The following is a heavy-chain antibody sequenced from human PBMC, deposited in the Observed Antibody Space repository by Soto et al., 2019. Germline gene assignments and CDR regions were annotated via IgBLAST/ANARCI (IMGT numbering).Heavy chain of an antibody. J-gene: IGHJ5*02. CDR2: ISSNSAYI. V-gene: IGHV3-21*01. D-gene: IGHD6-25*01. CDR3: TRDASRDRSARGWFDP. Sequence: GGSLRLSCAASGFTFRSFTMNWVRQAPGKGLEWVSTISSNSAYIYYTDALRGRFTISRDNAKNSLHLQMNSLRAEDTAVYYCTRDASRDRSARGWFDPWGPGTSVTLSS. CDR1: GFTFRSFT.